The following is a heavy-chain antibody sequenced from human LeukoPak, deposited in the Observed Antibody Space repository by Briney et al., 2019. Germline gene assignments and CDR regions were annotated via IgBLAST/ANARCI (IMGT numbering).Heavy chain of an antibody. CDR2: ISSSGSTI. D-gene: IGHD5-12*01. Sequence: GGSLRLSCAASGFTFSDYYMSWIRQAPGKGLEWVSYISSSGSTIYYADSVKGRFTISRDNSKNTLYLQMNSLRAEDTAVYYCAKDRSGYVFDYWGQGTLVTVSP. V-gene: IGHV3-11*04. CDR3: AKDRSGYVFDY. CDR1: GFTFSDYY. J-gene: IGHJ4*02.